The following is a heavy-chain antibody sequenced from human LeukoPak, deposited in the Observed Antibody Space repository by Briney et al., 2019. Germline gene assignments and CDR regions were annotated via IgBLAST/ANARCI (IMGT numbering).Heavy chain of an antibody. J-gene: IGHJ4*02. D-gene: IGHD7-27*01. V-gene: IGHV4-61*02. Sequence: SQTLSLTCTVSGGSISSGSYYWSWIRQPAGKGLEWIGRIYTSGSTNYNPSLKSRVTTSVDTFKNQFSLKLGSVTAADTAVYYCARSGPGDYWGQGTLVTVSS. CDR1: GGSISSGSYY. CDR3: ARSGPGDY. CDR2: IYTSGST.